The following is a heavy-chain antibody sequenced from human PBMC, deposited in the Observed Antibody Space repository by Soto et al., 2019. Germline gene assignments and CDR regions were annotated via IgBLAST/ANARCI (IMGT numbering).Heavy chain of an antibody. CDR2: MSHSGGT. CDR3: ARVERGTATTVVDAFDI. J-gene: IGHJ3*02. V-gene: IGHV4-34*01. Sequence: QVQLQQWGAGLLKPSETLSLTCAVFGGSFNSGNYYWSWIRQPPGKGLEWIGEMSHSGGTHFNPSLKRRVTMSVETAKNQFPLKMSSVTAADTTLYYCARVERGTATTVVDAFDIWGPGTMVTVSS. D-gene: IGHD1-1*01. CDR1: GGSFNSGNYY.